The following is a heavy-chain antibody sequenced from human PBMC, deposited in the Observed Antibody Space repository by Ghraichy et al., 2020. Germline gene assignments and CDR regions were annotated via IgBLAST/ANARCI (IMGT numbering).Heavy chain of an antibody. J-gene: IGHJ4*02. CDR3: APLSTVPAAIGY. D-gene: IGHD2-2*01. V-gene: IGHV1-2*02. Sequence: ASVKVSCKASGYTFTGYYMHWVRQAPGQGLEWMGWINPNSGGTNYAQKFQGRVTMTRGTSISTAYMELGRLRSDDTAVYYCAPLSTVPAAIGYWGQGTLVTVSS. CDR2: INPNSGGT. CDR1: GYTFTGYY.